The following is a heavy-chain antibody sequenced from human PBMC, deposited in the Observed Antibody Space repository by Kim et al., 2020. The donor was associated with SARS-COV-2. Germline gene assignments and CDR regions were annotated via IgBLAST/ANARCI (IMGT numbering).Heavy chain of an antibody. CDR1: GYTFPRCA. CDR3: ARAMGVAAAGWGFGRRY. CDR2: INTNTGNP. D-gene: IGHD6-13*01. J-gene: IGHJ4*02. V-gene: IGHV7-4-1*02. Sequence: ASVKVSCKASGYTFPRCAMHWVRQAPGQGLEWMGWINTNTGNPPYAQGFPGRFVFSLDTSVSTAYLQISSLKAEDTAVYYCARAMGVAAAGWGFGRRYWGQGTLVTVSS.